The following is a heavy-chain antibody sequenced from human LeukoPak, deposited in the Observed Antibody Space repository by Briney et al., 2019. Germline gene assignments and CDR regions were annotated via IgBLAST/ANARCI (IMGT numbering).Heavy chain of an antibody. CDR2: IYYSGCT. D-gene: IGHD3-22*01. CDR3: ARLETYDSTLDY. CDR1: GDSITTSSYY. Sequence: PSETLSLTCTVSGDSITTSSYYWGWIRQPPGKGLEGIGNIYYSGCTYYNPSLKSRVTISVDTSKNQFSLWLSSVTAGDTAVYYCARLETYDSTLDYWGQGTLVTVSS. J-gene: IGHJ4*02. V-gene: IGHV4-39*01.